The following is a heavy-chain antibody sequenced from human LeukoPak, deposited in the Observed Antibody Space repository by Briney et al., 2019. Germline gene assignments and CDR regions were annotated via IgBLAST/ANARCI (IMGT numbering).Heavy chain of an antibody. D-gene: IGHD1-20*01. J-gene: IGHJ5*02. Sequence: SETLSLTCAVYGGSFSGYYWSWIRQPPGKGLEWIGEINHSGSTSYNPSLKSRVTISVDTSKNQFSLKLSSVTAADTAVYYCARVGRVTGTTLGWFDPWGQGTLVTVSS. V-gene: IGHV4-34*01. CDR2: INHSGST. CDR1: GGSFSGYY. CDR3: ARVGRVTGTTLGWFDP.